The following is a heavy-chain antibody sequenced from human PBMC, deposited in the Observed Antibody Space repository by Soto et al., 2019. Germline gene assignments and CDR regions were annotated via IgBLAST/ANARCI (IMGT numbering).Heavy chain of an antibody. Sequence: GGSLRLSCAASGFTFSSYDMHWVRQAPGKGLEWVAVISYDGSNKYYADSVKGRFTISRDNSKNTLYLQMNSLRAEDTAVYYCAKDPLDIVATDAFDIWGQGTMVTVSS. CDR1: GFTFSSYD. J-gene: IGHJ3*02. V-gene: IGHV3-30*18. CDR3: AKDPLDIVATDAFDI. D-gene: IGHD5-12*01. CDR2: ISYDGSNK.